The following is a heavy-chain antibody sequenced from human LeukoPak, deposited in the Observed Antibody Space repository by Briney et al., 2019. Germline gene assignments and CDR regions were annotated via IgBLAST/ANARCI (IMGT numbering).Heavy chain of an antibody. CDR2: IYYSGST. J-gene: IGHJ4*02. V-gene: IGHV4-59*08. CDR1: GGSLSSYY. CDR3: ARHSRSAAAADY. Sequence: SGTLSLTCTVSGGSLSSYYWSWIRQPPGEGLEWIGYIYYSGSTNYNPSLKSRVTISVDTSKNQFSLKLSSVTAADTAVYYCARHSRSAAAADYWGQGTLVTVSS. D-gene: IGHD6-13*01.